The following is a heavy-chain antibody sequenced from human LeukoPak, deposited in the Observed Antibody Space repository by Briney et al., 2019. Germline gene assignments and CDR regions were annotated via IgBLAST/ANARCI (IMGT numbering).Heavy chain of an antibody. D-gene: IGHD3-10*02. CDR1: GGSFSGYH. J-gene: IGHJ4*02. CDR3: ARDVSGQPLDY. Sequence: PSETLSLTCAVYGGSFSGYHWSWIRQPPGKGLEWIGEINHSGSTNYNPSLKSRVTISVDTSKNQFSLKLSSVTAADTAVYYCARDVSGQPLDYWGQGTLVTVSS. V-gene: IGHV4-34*01. CDR2: INHSGST.